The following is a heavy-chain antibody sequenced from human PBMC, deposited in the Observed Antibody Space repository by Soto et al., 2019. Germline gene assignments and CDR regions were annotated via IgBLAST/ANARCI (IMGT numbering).Heavy chain of an antibody. CDR3: ANHCSSTSCSLDY. J-gene: IGHJ4*02. D-gene: IGHD2-2*01. V-gene: IGHV3-23*01. CDR1: GFTFSSYA. CDR2: ISGSGGST. Sequence: EVQLLESGGGLVQPGGSLRLSCAASGFTFSSYAMSWVRQAPGKGLEWVSAISGSGGSTYYADSVKGRFTISRDNSKNTLYLQMNSLRAEDTAVYYCANHCSSTSCSLDYWGQGTLVTVSS.